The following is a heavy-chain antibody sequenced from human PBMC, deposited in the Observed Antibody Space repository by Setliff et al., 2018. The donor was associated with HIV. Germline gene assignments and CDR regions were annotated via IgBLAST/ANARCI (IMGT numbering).Heavy chain of an antibody. V-gene: IGHV4-4*07. Sequence: SETLSLTCTVSGDSIGYYYWSWIRQPAGRGLEWMGRIHTSGSTNYNPSLTSRVTLSVATSKNQFFLKLTSLSAADTAVYYCARDRIEVVVDGPHDVFDVWGRGTTVTVSS. J-gene: IGHJ3*01. CDR3: ARDRIEVVVDGPHDVFDV. CDR2: IHTSGST. CDR1: GDSIGYYY. D-gene: IGHD2-15*01.